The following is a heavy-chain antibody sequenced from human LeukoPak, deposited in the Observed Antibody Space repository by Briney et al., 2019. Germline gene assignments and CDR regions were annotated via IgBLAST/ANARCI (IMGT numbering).Heavy chain of an antibody. V-gene: IGHV3-23*01. CDR3: AKDLWSGGGDCLDY. CDR2: ISGSGGTT. CDR1: GFTFSSYA. J-gene: IGHJ4*02. Sequence: PGGSLRLSCAASGFTFSSYAMSWVRQAPGEGLEWVSAISGSGGTTYYADSVKGRFTISRDNSKNTLYLQMNSLRAEDTAVYYCAKDLWSGGGDCLDYWGQGTLVTVSS. D-gene: IGHD2-21*02.